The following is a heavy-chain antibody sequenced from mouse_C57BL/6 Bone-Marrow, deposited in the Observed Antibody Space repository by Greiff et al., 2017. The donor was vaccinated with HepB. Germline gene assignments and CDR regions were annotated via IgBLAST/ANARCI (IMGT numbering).Heavy chain of an antibody. Sequence: QVHVKQSGPELVKPGASVKISCKASGYAFSSSWMNWVKQRPGKGLEWIGRIYPGDGDTNYNGKFKGKATLTADKSSSTAYMQLSSLTSEDSAVYFCAINFLITTVVASDVWGTGTTVTVSS. V-gene: IGHV1-82*01. CDR1: GYAFSSSW. J-gene: IGHJ1*03. CDR3: AINFLITTVVASDV. CDR2: IYPGDGDT. D-gene: IGHD1-1*01.